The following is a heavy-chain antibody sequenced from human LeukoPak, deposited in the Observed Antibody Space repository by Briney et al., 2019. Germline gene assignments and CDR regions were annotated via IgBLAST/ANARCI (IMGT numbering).Heavy chain of an antibody. D-gene: IGHD3-10*01. CDR1: GGSFSGYY. CDR2: INHSGST. V-gene: IGHV4-34*01. J-gene: IGHJ4*02. Sequence: SETLSLTCAVYGGSFSGYYWSWIRQPPGKGLEWIGEINHSGSTNYNPSLKSRVTISVDTSKNQFSLKLGSVTAADTAVYYCASRLRLGGYYFDYWGQGTLVTVSS. CDR3: ASRLRLGGYYFDY.